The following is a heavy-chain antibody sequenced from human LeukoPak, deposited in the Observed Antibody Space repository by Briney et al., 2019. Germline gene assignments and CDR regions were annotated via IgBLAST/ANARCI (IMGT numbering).Heavy chain of an antibody. D-gene: IGHD4-17*01. CDR1: GYTFTGYY. J-gene: IGHJ6*03. Sequence: ASVKVSCKASGYTFTGYYMPWVRQAPGQGLEWMGWINPNSGGTNYAQKFQGRVTMTRDTSISTAYMELSRLRSDDTAVYYCARVYPEKWKVRSYYYMDVWGKGTMVTVSS. V-gene: IGHV1-2*02. CDR2: INPNSGGT. CDR3: ARVYPEKWKVRSYYYMDV.